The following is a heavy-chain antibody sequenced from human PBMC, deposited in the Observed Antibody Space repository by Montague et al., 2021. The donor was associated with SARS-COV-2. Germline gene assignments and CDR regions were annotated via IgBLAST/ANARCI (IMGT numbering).Heavy chain of an antibody. J-gene: IGHJ4*02. CDR3: ARIPVGSKYYFDF. D-gene: IGHD2-2*01. CDR2: TYYRSKWYN. V-gene: IGHV6-1*01. CDR1: GDSVSSNIAT. Sequence: CASSGDSVSSNIATWNWIRQSPSRGREWLGRTYYRSKWYNDYAESVKSRITIDPDTSKHQFSLHLNSVTPEGTAVYYCARIPVGSKYYFDFWGQGTLVTVSS.